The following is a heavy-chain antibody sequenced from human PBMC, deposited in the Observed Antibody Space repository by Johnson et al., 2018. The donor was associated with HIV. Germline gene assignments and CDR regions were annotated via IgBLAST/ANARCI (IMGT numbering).Heavy chain of an antibody. CDR2: ISYDGSNK. V-gene: IGHV3-30*04. Sequence: MQLVESGGGVVPPGRSLRLSCAASGFTFSSYAMHWVRQAPGKGLEWVAVISYDGSNKYYADSVKGRFTISRDNSKNTLYLQMNSLRAEDTAVYYCARGTPGDYDSSGYYRGSEAFDIWGQGTMVTVSS. J-gene: IGHJ3*02. CDR1: GFTFSSYA. D-gene: IGHD3-22*01. CDR3: ARGTPGDYDSSGYYRGSEAFDI.